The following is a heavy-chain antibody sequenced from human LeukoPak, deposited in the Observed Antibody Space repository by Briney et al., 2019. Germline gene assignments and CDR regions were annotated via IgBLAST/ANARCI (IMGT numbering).Heavy chain of an antibody. D-gene: IGHD3-3*01. CDR1: GYTFTSYY. CDR3: ARGLLSVYYDFCLDY. Sequence: ASVKVSCKASGYTFTSYYMHWVRQAPGQGLEWMGIINPSGGSTSYAQKFQGRVTMTRDTSTSTVYMELSSLRSEDTAVYYCARGLLSVYYDFCLDYWGQGTLVTVSS. V-gene: IGHV1-46*01. J-gene: IGHJ4*02. CDR2: INPSGGST.